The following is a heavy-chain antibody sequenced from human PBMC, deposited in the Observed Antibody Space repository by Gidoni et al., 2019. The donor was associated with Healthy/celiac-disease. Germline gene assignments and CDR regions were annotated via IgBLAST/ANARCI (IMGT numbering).Heavy chain of an antibody. J-gene: IGHJ4*02. CDR2: IKSKTDGGTT. D-gene: IGHD6-19*01. CDR1: GFTFSNAW. Sequence: EVQLVESGGGLVKPGGSLRLSCAASGFTFSNAWMSWVRQAPGKGLEWVGRIKSKTDGGTTDYAAPVKGRFTIPRDDSKNTLYLQMNSLKTEDTAVYYCTTTDSSGWWVYWGQGTLVTVSS. CDR3: TTTDSSGWWVY. V-gene: IGHV3-15*01.